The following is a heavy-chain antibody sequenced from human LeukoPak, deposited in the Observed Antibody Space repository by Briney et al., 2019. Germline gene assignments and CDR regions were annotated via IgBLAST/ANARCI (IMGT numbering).Heavy chain of an antibody. Sequence: ASVKVSCKASGYTFTGYYMHWVRQAPGQGLEWMGWINPNSGGTNYAQKFQGRVTMTRDTSISTAYMELSRLRSDDTAVYYCARGPVTIFGVVTLRGEFDPWGQGTLVTVSS. CDR3: ARGPVTIFGVVTLRGEFDP. J-gene: IGHJ5*02. V-gene: IGHV1-2*02. CDR2: INPNSGGT. CDR1: GYTFTGYY. D-gene: IGHD3-3*01.